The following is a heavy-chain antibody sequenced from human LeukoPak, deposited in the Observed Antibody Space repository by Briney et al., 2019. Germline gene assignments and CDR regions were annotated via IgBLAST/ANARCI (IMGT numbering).Heavy chain of an antibody. CDR1: GGSVSTSNYY. V-gene: IGHV4-39*07. D-gene: IGHD5-18*01. Sequence: SETLSLTCTVSGGSVSTSNYYWGWIRQPPGKGLEWIGNIYYTGNTYYNSSLKSRVTISVDTSKNQFSLKLSSVTAADTAVYYCARVRGYSYGSYYYYYYMDVWGKGTTVTVSS. CDR2: IYYTGNT. J-gene: IGHJ6*03. CDR3: ARVRGYSYGSYYYYYYMDV.